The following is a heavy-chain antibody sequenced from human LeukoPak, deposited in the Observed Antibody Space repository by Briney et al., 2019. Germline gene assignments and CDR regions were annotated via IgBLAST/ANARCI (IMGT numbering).Heavy chain of an antibody. CDR2: IYYSGST. D-gene: IGHD5-18*01. CDR3: ARQSTAMGTFDY. CDR1: GGSISSSGYY. Sequence: PSETLSLTCTVSGGSISSSGYYWGWIRQPPGKGLEWIGSIYYSGSTYYNPSLKSRVTISVDTSKNQFSLKLSSVTAADTAVYYCARQSTAMGTFDYWGQGTLVPVSS. J-gene: IGHJ4*02. V-gene: IGHV4-39*01.